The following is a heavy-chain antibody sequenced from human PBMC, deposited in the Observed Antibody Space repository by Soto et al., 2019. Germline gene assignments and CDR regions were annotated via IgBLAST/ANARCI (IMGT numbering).Heavy chain of an antibody. J-gene: IGHJ6*03. V-gene: IGHV3-64*01. CDR2: ISSNGVGT. D-gene: IGHD6-13*01. Sequence: EVQLVESGGGLVQPGGSLRLSCAASGLTFSNYAMDWVRQAPGKVLEYVSGISSNGVGTYYANPVKDRFTISRDNSKNTLYLQMGSLRAEDRAVYYCARRQQSDDCYMDVWGKGTSVTVSS. CDR3: ARRQQSDDCYMDV. CDR1: GLTFSNYA.